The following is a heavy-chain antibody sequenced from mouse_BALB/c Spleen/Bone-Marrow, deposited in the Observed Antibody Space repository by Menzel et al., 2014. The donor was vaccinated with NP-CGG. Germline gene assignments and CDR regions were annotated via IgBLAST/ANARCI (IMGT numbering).Heavy chain of an antibody. D-gene: IGHD2-3*01. CDR3: VRRDGNEARAY. J-gene: IGHJ4*01. CDR2: IDTSDSFT. Sequence: QVQLKESGAELVMPGASVKMSCKASGYTFTDYWMHWVKQSPGQGLEWIGTIDTSDSFTIYNQNFKGKATLTVDESSTTAYMQLSSRKSEDSAVYYWVRRDGNEARAYGGKGTPAAVSS. CDR1: GYTFTDYW. V-gene: IGHV1-69*01.